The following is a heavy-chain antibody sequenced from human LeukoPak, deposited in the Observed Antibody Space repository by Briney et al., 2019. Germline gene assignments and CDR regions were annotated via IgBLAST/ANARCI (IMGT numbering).Heavy chain of an antibody. J-gene: IGHJ4*02. CDR1: GYTFTGYY. Sequence: ASVKVSCKASGYTFTGYYMHWVRQAPVQGLEWMGWINPNSGGTNYAQKFQGRVTMTRDTSISTAYMELSRLRSDDTAVYYCARARLGYCSSTSCPLYYWGQGTLVTVSS. V-gene: IGHV1-2*02. CDR2: INPNSGGT. D-gene: IGHD2-2*01. CDR3: ARARLGYCSSTSCPLYY.